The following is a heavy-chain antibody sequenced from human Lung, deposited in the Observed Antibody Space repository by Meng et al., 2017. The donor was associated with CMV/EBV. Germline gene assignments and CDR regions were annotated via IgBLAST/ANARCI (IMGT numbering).Heavy chain of an antibody. Sequence: SCSASGFTFSTYAMHWVRQAPGKGLEWVALISFDGSSKYFADSVKGRFTISRDSSKNTLYPQMNTLRTEDTAIYFCAREGVYFDYWGQGTLVTVSS. V-gene: IGHV3-30-3*01. CDR3: AREGVYFDY. J-gene: IGHJ4*02. D-gene: IGHD3-16*01. CDR2: ISFDGSSK. CDR1: GFTFSTYA.